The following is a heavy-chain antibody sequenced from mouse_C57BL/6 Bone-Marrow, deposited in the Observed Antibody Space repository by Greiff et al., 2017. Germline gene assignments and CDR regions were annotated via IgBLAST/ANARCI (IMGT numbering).Heavy chain of an antibody. Sequence: EVQRVESGGGLVKPGGSLKLSCAASGFTFSSYAMSWVRQTPEKRLEWVATISDGGSYTYYPDNVKGRFTISRDNAKNNLYLQMSHLKSEDKAMYYCAREGYGSSGGYFDVWGTGTTVTVSS. D-gene: IGHD1-1*01. V-gene: IGHV5-4*01. J-gene: IGHJ1*03. CDR2: ISDGGSYT. CDR3: AREGYGSSGGYFDV. CDR1: GFTFSSYA.